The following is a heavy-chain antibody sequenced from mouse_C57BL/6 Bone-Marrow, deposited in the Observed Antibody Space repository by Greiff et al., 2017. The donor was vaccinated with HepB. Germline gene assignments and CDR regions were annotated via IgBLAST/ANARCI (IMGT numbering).Heavy chain of an antibody. CDR2: FYPGSGSI. V-gene: IGHV1-62-2*01. Sequence: VQLQQSGAELVKPGASVKLSCKASGYIFTEYSIHWVKQRSGQGLEWIGWFYPGSGSIQYNEKFKDKATLTADKSSSTAYMELSRLTSEDSAVYVCAREETTVVGDWYFDVWGTGTTVTVSS. CDR1: GYIFTEYS. D-gene: IGHD1-1*01. CDR3: AREETTVVGDWYFDV. J-gene: IGHJ1*03.